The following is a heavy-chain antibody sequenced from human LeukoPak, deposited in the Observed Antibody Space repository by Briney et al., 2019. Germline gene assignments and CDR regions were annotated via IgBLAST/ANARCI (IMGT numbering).Heavy chain of an antibody. D-gene: IGHD3-10*01. Sequence: PSETLSLTCTMSGGSNSGDYWSWVRQPAGEGLEWIGRIHRSGSTYYNPPLKSRVTMSADTSKNQISLKVNSVTAADTAVYFCARGYGSGSHSTWGQGTLVTVSS. V-gene: IGHV4-4*07. CDR1: GGSNSGDY. CDR2: IHRSGST. CDR3: ARGYGSGSHST. J-gene: IGHJ5*02.